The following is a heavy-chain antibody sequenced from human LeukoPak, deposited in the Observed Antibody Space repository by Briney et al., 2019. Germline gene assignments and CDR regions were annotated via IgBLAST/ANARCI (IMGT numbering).Heavy chain of an antibody. Sequence: AASVKVSCKASGYTFTSYDINWVRQATGQGLEWMGWMNPNSGNTGYAQKFQGRVTMTRNTSISTAYMELSRLRSDDTAVYYCARGGIAAAGTGFDYWGQGTLVTVSS. CDR3: ARGGIAAAGTGFDY. CDR1: GYTFTSYD. V-gene: IGHV1-8*01. J-gene: IGHJ4*02. D-gene: IGHD6-13*01. CDR2: MNPNSGNT.